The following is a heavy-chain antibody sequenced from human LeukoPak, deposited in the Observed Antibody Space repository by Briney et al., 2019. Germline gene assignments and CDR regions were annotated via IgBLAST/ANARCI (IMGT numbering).Heavy chain of an antibody. CDR3: ATNRAGTYDRPFEI. CDR2: IHYTGTT. V-gene: IGHV4-59*08. CDR1: GGSINNHY. J-gene: IGHJ3*02. D-gene: IGHD1-26*01. Sequence: SETLSLTCIVSGGSINNHYWTWIRQTPGKGLEWIGDIHYTGTTKFNPSLKSRVTISVDTSKNQFSLELSSVTATDTAVYFCATNRAGTYDRPFEIWGQGKMVTVSS.